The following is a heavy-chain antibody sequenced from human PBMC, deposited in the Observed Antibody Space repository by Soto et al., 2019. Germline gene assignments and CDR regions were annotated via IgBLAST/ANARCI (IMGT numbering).Heavy chain of an antibody. D-gene: IGHD6-13*01. CDR1: GGSISTRDSY. J-gene: IGHJ5*02. Sequence: SETLSLTCVVSGGSISTRDSYWGWVRQAPGKGLEFIGSSYYTRSTYYNPSLESRVTVSVDTSENHFSLKLTSVTAADTAVYYCARQDSSSWYGIWFDPWGQGTLVTVSS. CDR2: SYYTRST. CDR3: ARQDSSSWYGIWFDP. V-gene: IGHV4-39*01.